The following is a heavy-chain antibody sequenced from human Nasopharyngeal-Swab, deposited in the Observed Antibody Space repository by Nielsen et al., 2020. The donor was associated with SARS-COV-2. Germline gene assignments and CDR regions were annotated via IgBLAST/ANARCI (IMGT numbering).Heavy chain of an antibody. CDR2: NSAYNGDT. Sequence: ASVKVSCKASGYTFASYGFDWVRQAPGQGLEWMGWNSAYNGDTNYAQKFQDRVTMTTDASTGTAYMELRSLRSDDTAVYYCASHRSGYYNSGGPFDYWGQGTLVTVSS. J-gene: IGHJ4*02. V-gene: IGHV1-18*04. D-gene: IGHD3-22*01. CDR1: GYTFASYG. CDR3: ASHRSGYYNSGGPFDY.